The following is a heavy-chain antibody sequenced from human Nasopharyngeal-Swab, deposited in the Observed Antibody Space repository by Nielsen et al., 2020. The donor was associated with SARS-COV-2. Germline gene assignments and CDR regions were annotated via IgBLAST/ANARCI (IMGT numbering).Heavy chain of an antibody. CDR2: ISTTGGTT. J-gene: IGHJ4*02. V-gene: IGHV3-64D*06. Sequence: EYLKISCSASGFTFSNYAMHWVRQAPGKGLEYVSAISTTGGTTYYTDSVKGGFTISRDNAKNTLYLQMGSLRVEDTGGYEGGKDSSGYEFDSWGQGTLVTVSS. CDR3: GKDSSGYEFDS. D-gene: IGHD3-22*01. CDR1: GFTFSNYA.